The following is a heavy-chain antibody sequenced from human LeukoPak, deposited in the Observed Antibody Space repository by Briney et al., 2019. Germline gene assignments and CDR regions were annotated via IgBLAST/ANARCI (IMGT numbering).Heavy chain of an antibody. J-gene: IGHJ3*02. V-gene: IGHV3-23*01. D-gene: IGHD5-24*01. CDR1: GFTFSSYA. CDR3: VKSAGKDGYRDSLDM. CDR2: ISGSGGST. Sequence: GGSLRLSCAASGFTFSSYAMSWVRQAPGKGLEWVSAISGSGGSTYYADSVKGRFTISRDNFRNTLYLQMNSLRAEDTAVYYCVKSAGKDGYRDSLDMWGQGTVVTVSS.